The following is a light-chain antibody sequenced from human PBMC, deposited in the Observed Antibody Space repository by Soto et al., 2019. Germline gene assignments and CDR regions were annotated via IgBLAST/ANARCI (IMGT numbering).Light chain of an antibody. Sequence: DIQMTQSPSIVSASVGGRVTITCRDNHDISPWLAWSQQRPGRAPKVLISKASSLQSGVPSRFRGSGSGTESTLTINGLHPDDFATYYGEQYHSYPYSVGQGTKVEIK. J-gene: IGKJ2*01. CDR1: HDISPW. CDR2: KAS. CDR3: EQYHSYPYS. V-gene: IGKV1-5*03.